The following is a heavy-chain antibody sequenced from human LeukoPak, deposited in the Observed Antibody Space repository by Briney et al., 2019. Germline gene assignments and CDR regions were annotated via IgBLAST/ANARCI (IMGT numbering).Heavy chain of an antibody. V-gene: IGHV3-48*03. Sequence: PGGSLRLSCAASGFTFSSYEMNWVSQAPGKGLEWVSYISGSSTYYADSVKGRFTISRDNAKNSLYLQMNSLRAEDTAVYYCARCPRSSDAFDIWGQGTMVTVSS. CDR3: ARCPRSSDAFDI. CDR1: GFTFSSYE. CDR2: ISGSST. J-gene: IGHJ3*02.